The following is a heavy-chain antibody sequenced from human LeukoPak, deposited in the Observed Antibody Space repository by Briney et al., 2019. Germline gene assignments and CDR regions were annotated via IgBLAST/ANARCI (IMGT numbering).Heavy chain of an antibody. J-gene: IGHJ5*02. Sequence: SETLSLTCTVSGGSISSYYWSWIRQPPGKGLEWIGYIYYSGSTNYNPSLKSRVTISVDTSKNQFPLKLSSVTAADTAVYYCARLGGWFDPWGQGTLVTVSS. CDR1: GGSISSYY. D-gene: IGHD3-16*01. CDR2: IYYSGST. V-gene: IGHV4-59*01. CDR3: ARLGGWFDP.